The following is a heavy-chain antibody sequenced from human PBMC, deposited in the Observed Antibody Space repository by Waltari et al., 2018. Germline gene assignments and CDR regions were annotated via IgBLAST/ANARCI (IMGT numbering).Heavy chain of an antibody. CDR3: ASGGHVDY. V-gene: IGHV3-7*01. J-gene: IGHJ4*02. Sequence: EVQLVESGGNLVQPGWSLRLSCAVSGLTFSRFWRTWVRQAPGKGLEGVDNINQDGIEKHYVDSVKGRFTISRDNAKNSLSLQMNSLRAEDTAVYYCASGGHVDYCGQGTLVTVSS. CDR1: GLTFSRFW. CDR2: INQDGIEK.